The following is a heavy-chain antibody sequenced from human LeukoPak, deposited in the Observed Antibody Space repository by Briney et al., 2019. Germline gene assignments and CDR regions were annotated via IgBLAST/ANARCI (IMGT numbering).Heavy chain of an antibody. CDR2: ISGRGDYL. CDR1: GFIVSSNY. D-gene: IGHD1-26*01. Sequence: GGSLRLSCAASGFIVSSNYMSWVRQAPGKGLEWVASISGRGDYLYYADSVQGRFTISRDNAKNSVFLQMNSLRADDTAVYYCARRSGSYDYWGQGTPVIVSS. CDR3: ARRSGSYDY. V-gene: IGHV3-21*01. J-gene: IGHJ4*02.